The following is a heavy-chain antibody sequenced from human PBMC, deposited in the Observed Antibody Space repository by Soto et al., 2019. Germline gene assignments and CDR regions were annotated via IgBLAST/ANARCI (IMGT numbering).Heavy chain of an antibody. D-gene: IGHD1-26*01. CDR1: GGSVSSGSYY. CDR2: IYYSGST. CDR3: ASGSGSYFWYFDY. J-gene: IGHJ4*01. V-gene: IGHV4-61*01. Sequence: PSETLSLTCTVSGGSVSSGSYYWSWIRQPPGEGLEWIGYIYYSGSTNYNPSLKSRVTISVDTSKNQFSLKLSSVTAADTAVYYCASGSGSYFWYFDYWGHGTLVTVSS.